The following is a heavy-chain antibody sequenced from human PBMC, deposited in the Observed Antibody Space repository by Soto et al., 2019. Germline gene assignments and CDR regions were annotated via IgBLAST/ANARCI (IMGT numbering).Heavy chain of an antibody. D-gene: IGHD4-17*01. J-gene: IGHJ4*02. V-gene: IGHV4-59*01. Sequence: QVQLQESGPGLVKPSETLSLTCTVSGGSISSYYWSWIRQPPGKGLEWIGYIYYSGSTNYHPSLKSRVTISVDTSKNQFSLKLSSVTAADTAVYYCARAYGDYVFDYWGQGTLVTVSS. CDR1: GGSISSYY. CDR2: IYYSGST. CDR3: ARAYGDYVFDY.